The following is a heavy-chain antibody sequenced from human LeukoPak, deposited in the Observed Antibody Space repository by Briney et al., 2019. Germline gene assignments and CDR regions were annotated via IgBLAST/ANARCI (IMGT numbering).Heavy chain of an antibody. CDR3: ARVLEVGANRGAEYFQH. CDR2: ISAYNGNT. D-gene: IGHD1-26*01. Sequence: GASVKVSCKASGYAFTSYGISWVRQAPGQGPEWMGWISAYNGNTNYAQKLRGRVTMTTDTSTSTAYMELRRLRSDDTAVYYCARVLEVGANRGAEYFQHWGQGTLVTVSS. V-gene: IGHV1-18*01. CDR1: GYAFTSYG. J-gene: IGHJ1*01.